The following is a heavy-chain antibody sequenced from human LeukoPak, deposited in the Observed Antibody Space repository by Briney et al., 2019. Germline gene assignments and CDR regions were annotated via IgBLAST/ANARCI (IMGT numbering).Heavy chain of an antibody. V-gene: IGHV3-13*01. CDR1: GFTFSNYD. Sequence: PGGSLRLSCAASGFTFSNYDMHWVRQATGKGLEWVSAIDTAGDTYYPGSVKGRFTISRENAKNSLYLQMNSLRAGDTAVYYCARTMVTSGPYWYFDLWGRGTLVTVSS. CDR2: IDTAGDT. CDR3: ARTMVTSGPYWYFDL. J-gene: IGHJ2*01. D-gene: IGHD4-17*01.